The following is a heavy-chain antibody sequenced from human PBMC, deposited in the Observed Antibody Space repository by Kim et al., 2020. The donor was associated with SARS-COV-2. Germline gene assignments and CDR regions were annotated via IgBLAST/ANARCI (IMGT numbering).Heavy chain of an antibody. Sequence: GGSLRLSCAASGFTFDDYTMHWVRQAPGKGLEWVSLISWDGGSTYYADSVKGRFTISRDNSKNSLYLQMNSLRTEDTALYYCAKEGGGYSYGRRKYYYYYYGMDVWGQGTTVTVSS. CDR3: AKEGGGYSYGRRKYYYYYYGMDV. D-gene: IGHD5-18*01. J-gene: IGHJ6*02. CDR2: ISWDGGST. V-gene: IGHV3-43*01. CDR1: GFTFDDYT.